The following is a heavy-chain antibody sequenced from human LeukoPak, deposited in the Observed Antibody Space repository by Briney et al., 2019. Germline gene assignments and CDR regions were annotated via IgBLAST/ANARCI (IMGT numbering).Heavy chain of an antibody. CDR3: AKTSGSYWNYFDY. J-gene: IGHJ4*02. CDR2: ISTSGGRT. Sequence: GGPLRDSRAASGFTFSTYAMSWVRQAPGKGLEWVSGISTSGGRTFYADSVKGRFTLSRDNSKNTLYLQMNSLRAEDTAVYYCAKTSGSYWNYFDYWGQGTLVTVSS. D-gene: IGHD1-26*01. V-gene: IGHV3-23*01. CDR1: GFTFSTYA.